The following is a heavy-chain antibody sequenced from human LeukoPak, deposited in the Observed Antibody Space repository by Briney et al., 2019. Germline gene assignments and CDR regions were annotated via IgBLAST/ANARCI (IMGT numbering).Heavy chain of an antibody. V-gene: IGHV3-30*18. Sequence: GGSLRLSCAASGFTFSSYGMHWVRQAPGKGLEWVAVISFDGSNEYYGDSVKGRFTISRDTSKNTLYLQMNSLRAEDTAIYYCAKNEYSYASGSTHFDFWGQGTPVTVSA. CDR3: AKNEYSYASGSTHFDF. CDR2: ISFDGSNE. D-gene: IGHD3-10*01. J-gene: IGHJ4*02. CDR1: GFTFSSYG.